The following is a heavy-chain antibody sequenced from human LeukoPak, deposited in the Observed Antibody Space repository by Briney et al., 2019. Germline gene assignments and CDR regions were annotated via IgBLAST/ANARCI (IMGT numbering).Heavy chain of an antibody. Sequence: PGGSLRLSCAASGFTFSSYSVNWVRQAPGKGLEWVSYISSSSSTIYYADSVKGRLTISRDNAKNSLYLQMNSLRAEDTAVYYCATLPERRLFDAFDIWGQGTMVTVSS. J-gene: IGHJ3*02. D-gene: IGHD3-22*01. CDR3: ATLPERRLFDAFDI. CDR1: GFTFSSYS. CDR2: ISSSSSTI. V-gene: IGHV3-48*01.